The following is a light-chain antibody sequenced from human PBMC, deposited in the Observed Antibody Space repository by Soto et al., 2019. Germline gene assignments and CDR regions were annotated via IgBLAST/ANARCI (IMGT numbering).Light chain of an antibody. J-gene: IGLJ3*02. CDR3: LLYYGGAHWV. Sequence: AVVTQEPSLTVSPGGTVTLTCTSNTGAVTSGHYPNWFQQKPGQAPRTLIYDTSNKHAWTPAPFTGSPLGGKAALTLSGVQHEDEAEYYCLLYYGGAHWVFGGVTKLTVL. CDR2: DTS. CDR1: TGAVTSGHY. V-gene: IGLV7-43*01.